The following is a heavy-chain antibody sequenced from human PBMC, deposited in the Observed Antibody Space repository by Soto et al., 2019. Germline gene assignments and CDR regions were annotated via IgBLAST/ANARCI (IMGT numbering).Heavy chain of an antibody. J-gene: IGHJ5*02. CDR1: GYTFTSYY. D-gene: IGHD6-19*01. Sequence: ASVKVSCKASGYTFTSYYMHWVRQAPGQGLEWMGIINPSGGSTSYAQKFQGRVTMTRDTSTSTVYMELSSLRSEDTAVYYCASLGIAVAGTSWFDPWGQGTQVTVSS. CDR3: ASLGIAVAGTSWFDP. CDR2: INPSGGST. V-gene: IGHV1-46*01.